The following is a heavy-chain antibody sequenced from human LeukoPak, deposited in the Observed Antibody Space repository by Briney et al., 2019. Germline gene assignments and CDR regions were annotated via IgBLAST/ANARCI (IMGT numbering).Heavy chain of an antibody. CDR2: INPSGSST. J-gene: IGHJ5*02. CDR3: ARDNSVGGTAWWFDP. V-gene: IGHV1-46*01. CDR1: GYTFTSYY. Sequence: ASVKVSCKASGYTFTSYYMRWVRQAPGQGLEWMGLINPSGSSTSYAQKFQGRLSLTRDMSTSTDYMELSSLRSEDTAVYYCARDNSVGGTAWWFDPWGQGTLVTVSS. D-gene: IGHD1-26*01.